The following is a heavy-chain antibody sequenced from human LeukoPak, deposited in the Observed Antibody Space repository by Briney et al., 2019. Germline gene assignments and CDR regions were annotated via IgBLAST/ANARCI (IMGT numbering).Heavy chain of an antibody. Sequence: PSETLSLTCTVSGGSISNPYWNWIRQPPGKGLEWIGYIYYSGTTNYNPSLRSRVTISVDTSKNQFYLRLTSVTAADTAVYYCARGFDSKSTYFDYWGQGTLVTVSS. V-gene: IGHV4-59*11. CDR2: IYYSGTT. CDR1: GGSISNPY. J-gene: IGHJ4*02. D-gene: IGHD5-12*01. CDR3: ARGFDSKSTYFDY.